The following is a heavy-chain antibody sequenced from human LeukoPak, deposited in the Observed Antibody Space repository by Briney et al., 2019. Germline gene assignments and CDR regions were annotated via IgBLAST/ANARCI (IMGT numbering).Heavy chain of an antibody. D-gene: IGHD1-26*01. Sequence: GGSLRLSCAASGFTFSSYSMNWVRQAPGKGLEWVSYISSSSSTIYYADSVKGRFTISRDNAKDSLYVQMNSLRAEDTAVYYCVRVRGSYAFDFWGQGTPVIVSS. CDR2: ISSSSSTI. CDR1: GFTFSSYS. V-gene: IGHV3-48*04. CDR3: VRVRGSYAFDF. J-gene: IGHJ4*02.